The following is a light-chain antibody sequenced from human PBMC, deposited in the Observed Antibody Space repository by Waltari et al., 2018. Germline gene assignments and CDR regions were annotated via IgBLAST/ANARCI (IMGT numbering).Light chain of an antibody. Sequence: QSALTQPASVSGSPGQSITISCTGTSSYVGSFNFVSWYQQHPGKAPKLIIYEATNRPSGFSNRFSGSKAGNTASLTISGLQADDEADYYCCSYTGTSPLYVFGTGTKVCVL. CDR3: CSYTGTSPLYV. J-gene: IGLJ1*01. CDR1: SSYVGSFNF. CDR2: EAT. V-gene: IGLV2-23*01.